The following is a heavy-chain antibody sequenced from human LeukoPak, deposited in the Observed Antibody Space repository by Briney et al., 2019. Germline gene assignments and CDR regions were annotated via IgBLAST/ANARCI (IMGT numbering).Heavy chain of an antibody. V-gene: IGHV4-59*08. CDR3: ARHVRSGYYRGLDY. D-gene: IGHD3-22*01. CDR2: IYYSGST. CDR1: GGSISSYY. J-gene: IGHJ4*02. Sequence: PSETLSLTCTVSGGSISSYYWSWIRQPPGKGLEWIGYIYYSGSTSYNPSLKSRVTISVDTSKNQFSLKLSSVTAADTAVYYCARHVRSGYYRGLDYWGQGTLVTVSS.